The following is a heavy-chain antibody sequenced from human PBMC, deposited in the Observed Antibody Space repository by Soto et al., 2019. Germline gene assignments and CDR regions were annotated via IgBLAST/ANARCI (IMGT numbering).Heavy chain of an antibody. CDR3: VRVPPNRELFDY. CDR1: GGSITGYY. D-gene: IGHD1-26*01. J-gene: IGHJ4*02. CDR2: VYYSGGT. V-gene: IGHV4-59*01. Sequence: QVQLQESGPGLVEPSETLSLTCSVSGGSITGYYWRWIRHPPGKGLAWIAYVYYSGGTNSNPSLKSRVTMSLDTSKNQFSLKLSSVTAADTGVYYCVRVPPNRELFDYWGQGTLVTVSS.